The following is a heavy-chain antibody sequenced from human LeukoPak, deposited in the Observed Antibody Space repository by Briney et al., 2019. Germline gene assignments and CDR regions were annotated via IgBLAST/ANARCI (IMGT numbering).Heavy chain of an antibody. CDR2: INPSGGST. V-gene: IGHV1-46*01. J-gene: IGHJ4*02. Sequence: GASVKVSCKASGYTFTDYFIHWVRQAPGQGLEWMGIINPSGGSTSYAQKFQGRVTMTRDMSTSTVYMELSSLRSEDTAVYYCARDLWGDGYNSAYWGQGTLVTVSS. D-gene: IGHD5-24*01. CDR3: ARDLWGDGYNSAY. CDR1: GYTFTDYF.